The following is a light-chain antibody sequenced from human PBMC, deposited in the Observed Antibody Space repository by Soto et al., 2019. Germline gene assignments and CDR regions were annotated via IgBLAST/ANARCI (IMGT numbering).Light chain of an antibody. J-gene: IGLJ2*01. CDR1: SSDVGGYNY. V-gene: IGLV2-8*01. CDR3: SSYAGSPHVV. Sequence: QSALTQPPSASGSPGQSVTISCTGTSSDVGGYNYVSWYQQHPGKAPKLMIYEVSKRPSGVPDCFSGSKSGNTASLTVSGLQAEDEADYYCSSYAGSPHVVFGGGTKLTVL. CDR2: EVS.